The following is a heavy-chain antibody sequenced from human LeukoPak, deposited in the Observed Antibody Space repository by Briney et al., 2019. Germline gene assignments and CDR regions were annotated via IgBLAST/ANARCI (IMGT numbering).Heavy chain of an antibody. Sequence: SETLSLTCTVSGGSISSYYWSWIRQPPGKGLEWIGYISYSGSTSYNPSLKSRVTISVDTSKNQFSLKLSSVTAADTAVYYCAREGCSSTSCYRGVDYWGQGTLVTVSS. D-gene: IGHD2-2*02. V-gene: IGHV4-59*12. CDR1: GGSISSYY. J-gene: IGHJ4*02. CDR2: ISYSGST. CDR3: AREGCSSTSCYRGVDY.